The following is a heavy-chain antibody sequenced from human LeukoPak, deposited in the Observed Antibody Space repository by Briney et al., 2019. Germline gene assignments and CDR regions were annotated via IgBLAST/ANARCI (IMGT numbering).Heavy chain of an antibody. J-gene: IGHJ6*02. V-gene: IGHV3-21*01. Sequence: PGGSLRLSCAASGFTFSSYSMNWVRQAPGKGLEWVSSISSSSSYIYYADSVKGRFTIPRDNAKNSPYLQMNSLRAEDTAVYYCARDAPSIVVVPAAAPYYYYGMDVWGQGTTVTVSS. CDR1: GFTFSSYS. D-gene: IGHD2-2*01. CDR3: ARDAPSIVVVPAAAPYYYYGMDV. CDR2: ISSSSSYI.